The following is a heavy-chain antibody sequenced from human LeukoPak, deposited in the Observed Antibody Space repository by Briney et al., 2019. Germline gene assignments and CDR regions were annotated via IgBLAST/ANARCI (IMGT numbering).Heavy chain of an antibody. CDR1: GFTFKSYA. J-gene: IGHJ4*02. CDR2: ISGSGGST. V-gene: IGHV3-23*01. D-gene: IGHD5-12*01. Sequence: GGSLRLSCAASGFTFKSYAMTWVRQAPGKGLEWVSAISGSGGSTYYADSVKGRFTISRDNSKNTLYLQMNSLRAEDTAVYYCAKVSVSGYDTEYYFDYWGQGTLVTVSS. CDR3: AKVSVSGYDTEYYFDY.